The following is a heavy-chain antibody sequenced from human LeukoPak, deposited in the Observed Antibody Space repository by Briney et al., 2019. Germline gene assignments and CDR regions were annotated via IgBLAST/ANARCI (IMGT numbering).Heavy chain of an antibody. J-gene: IGHJ4*02. V-gene: IGHV3-21*01. D-gene: IGHD6-13*01. Sequence: GGSLRLSCAASGFTFSTYSMNWVRQAPGKGLEWVSSISSTSSYIYYADSVKGRFTISRDNAKNSLYLQMNSLRAEDTAVYYCASHVSTRIAAAGSGDYWGQGTLVTVSS. CDR1: GFTFSTYS. CDR3: ASHVSTRIAAAGSGDY. CDR2: ISSTSSYI.